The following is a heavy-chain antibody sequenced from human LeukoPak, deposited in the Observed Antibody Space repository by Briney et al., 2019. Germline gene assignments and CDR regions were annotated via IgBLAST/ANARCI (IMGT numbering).Heavy chain of an antibody. CDR2: IYSSGST. CDR1: GPSISSGDDY. V-gene: IGHV4-61*09. CDR3: ARGQCGGNCAFALYFDL. Sequence: SQTLSLICTVTGPSISSGDDYWSWLRQPAGKELEWVGHIYSSGSTNYNPSLKSRLTISVDTSKNPFSLNLISVTAADTAVYYCARGQCGGNCAFALYFDLWGRGTLVTVSS. J-gene: IGHJ2*01. D-gene: IGHD2-21*02.